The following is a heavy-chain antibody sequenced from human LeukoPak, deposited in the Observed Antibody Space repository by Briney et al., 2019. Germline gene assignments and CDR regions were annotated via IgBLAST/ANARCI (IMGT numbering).Heavy chain of an antibody. CDR1: GGSLSGYY. Sequence: SETLSLTCAVYGGSLSGYYWSWIRQPPGKGLEWIGESNHSGSTNYNPSLKSRVTISVDTSKNQFSLKVSSVAAADTAIYYCAVLVVAADWGQGTLVTVSS. CDR3: AVLVVAAD. D-gene: IGHD2-15*01. V-gene: IGHV4-34*01. CDR2: SNHSGST. J-gene: IGHJ4*02.